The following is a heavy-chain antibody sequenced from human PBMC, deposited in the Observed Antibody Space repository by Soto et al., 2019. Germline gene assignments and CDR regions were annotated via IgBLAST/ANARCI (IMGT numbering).Heavy chain of an antibody. Sequence: GASVKVSCKTAGYTFNTYGITWVRQSPGQGLEWMVWISGYSGHTKYAEKVQGRVTMTTEPFTRTGYMELSWLTYENTAGYDWAREGLYSSYADYFHHWGQGTLVTVSS. CDR3: AREGLYSSYADYFHH. D-gene: IGHD4-4*01. CDR1: GYTFNTYG. V-gene: IGHV1-18*01. CDR2: ISGYSGHT. J-gene: IGHJ1*01.